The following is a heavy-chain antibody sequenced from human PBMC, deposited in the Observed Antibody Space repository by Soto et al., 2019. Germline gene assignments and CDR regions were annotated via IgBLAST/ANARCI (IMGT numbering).Heavy chain of an antibody. CDR1: GDSIITFY. D-gene: IGHD3-22*01. CDR2: VYYTGST. CDR3: ARGRTVRNYADDSSDYFYFFDY. J-gene: IGHJ4*02. Sequence: SETLSLTCTVSGDSIITFYWGWMRQSPGKELEWIGYVYYTGSTNYNPSLKSRVTISVDRSKNQFSLKLTSANAADTAVYYCARGRTVRNYADDSSDYFYFFDYWGQGTQVTVSS. V-gene: IGHV4-59*01.